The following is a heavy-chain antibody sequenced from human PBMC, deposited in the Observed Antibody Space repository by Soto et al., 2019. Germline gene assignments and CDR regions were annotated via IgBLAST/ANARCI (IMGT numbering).Heavy chain of an antibody. CDR1: GFTVSSNY. J-gene: IGHJ4*02. D-gene: IGHD6-19*01. Sequence: GGSLRLACAASGFTVSSNYMSWVRQAPGGGLEWVSVIYSGGGTYYTDSVEGRFTISRDNTKTTLYLQMNNLRVEDTAVYYCARLPAGSYSSDWYYFDYWGQGTLVTVSS. CDR2: IYSGGGT. V-gene: IGHV3-53*01. CDR3: ARLPAGSYSSDWYYFDY.